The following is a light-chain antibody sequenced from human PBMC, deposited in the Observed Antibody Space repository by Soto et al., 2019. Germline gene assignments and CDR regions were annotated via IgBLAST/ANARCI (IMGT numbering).Light chain of an antibody. J-gene: IGLJ1*01. CDR2: VNN. Sequence: QSVLTQPPSGSGAPGQRVAISCSGSSSNVGAGSEVYWYQQLPGTAPRLLISVNNKRPSGVPDRFSGSKSGTSASLAITGLRPADEAAYYCQSYDDTLSGSWVFGTGTKVTVL. V-gene: IGLV1-40*01. CDR3: QSYDDTLSGSWV. CDR1: SSNVGAGSE.